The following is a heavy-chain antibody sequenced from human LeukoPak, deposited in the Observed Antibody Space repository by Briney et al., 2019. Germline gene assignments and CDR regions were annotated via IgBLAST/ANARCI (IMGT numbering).Heavy chain of an antibody. V-gene: IGHV4-39*01. CDR2: IYYSGST. CDR3: ARRGAGDKKEYYFDY. Sequence: SETLSLTCTVSGGSISSSSDYWGWIRQPPGKGLEWIGSIYYSGSTYYNPSLKSRVTISVDTSKNQFSLKLSSVTAADTAVYYCARRGAGDKKEYYFDYWGQGTLVTVSS. J-gene: IGHJ4*02. CDR1: GGSISSSSDY. D-gene: IGHD2-21*01.